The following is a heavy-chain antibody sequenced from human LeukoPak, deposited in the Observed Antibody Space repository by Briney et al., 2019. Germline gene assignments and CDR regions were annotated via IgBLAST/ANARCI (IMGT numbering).Heavy chain of an antibody. CDR1: GFMFSQHT. J-gene: IGHJ4*02. D-gene: IGHD3-10*01. V-gene: IGHV3-23*01. Sequence: SGGSLRLSCAVSGFMFSQHTMSWVRQAPGKRLEWVSSISGSGDATRYADSVMGRFTISRDNAKNTLSLQMNSLRAEDTAVYYCAKSDCASDGCKLLNYWGQGTLVTASS. CDR3: AKSDCASDGCKLLNY. CDR2: ISGSGDAT.